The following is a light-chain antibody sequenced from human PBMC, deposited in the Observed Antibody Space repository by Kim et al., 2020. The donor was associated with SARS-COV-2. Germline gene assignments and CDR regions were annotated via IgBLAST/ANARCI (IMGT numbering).Light chain of an antibody. CDR2: KDS. J-gene: IGLJ2*01. V-gene: IGLV3-9*01. CDR3: QVWDSSVV. Sequence: VTRGVRQTAWITGGEKKLGGKKVHRNRQKPGQAPVLIIYKDSNRPSWIPERFSGANSGNTATLTISRAQAGDEADYYCQVWDSSVVFGGGTQLTVL. CDR1: KLGGKK.